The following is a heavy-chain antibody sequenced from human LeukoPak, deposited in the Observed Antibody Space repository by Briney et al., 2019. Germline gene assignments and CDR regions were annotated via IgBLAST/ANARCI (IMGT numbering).Heavy chain of an antibody. V-gene: IGHV4-61*01. D-gene: IGHD2-8*01. CDR3: ARGLGVYYGMDV. J-gene: IGHJ6*02. CDR1: GGSVSSGSYY. Sequence: SETLSLTCTVSGGSVSSGSYYWSWIRQPPGKGLEWIGYIYYSGSTNYNPSLKSRVTISVDTSKNLFSLKLSSVTAADTAVYYCARGLGVYYGMDVWGQGTTVTVSS. CDR2: IYYSGST.